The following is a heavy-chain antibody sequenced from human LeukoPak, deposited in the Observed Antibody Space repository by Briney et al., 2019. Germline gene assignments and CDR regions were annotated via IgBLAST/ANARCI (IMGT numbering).Heavy chain of an antibody. Sequence: PGGSLRLSCAASGFTFSKFPMGWVRQAPGRGLEWVSAISASGDVTFYADSLRGRFTISRDNSNNTVHLQMNSLRPDDSALYYCAREDNPLWFDPWGQGTLVTVSS. CDR2: ISASGDVT. V-gene: IGHV3-23*01. J-gene: IGHJ5*02. CDR1: GFTFSKFP. D-gene: IGHD1-1*01. CDR3: AREDNPLWFDP.